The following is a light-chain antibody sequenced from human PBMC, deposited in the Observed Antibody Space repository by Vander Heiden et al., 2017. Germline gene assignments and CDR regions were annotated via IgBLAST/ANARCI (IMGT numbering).Light chain of an antibody. J-gene: IGLJ1*01. CDR1: SSDVGVYNF. Sequence: QSALTQPASVSGSPGQSTTISCTATSSDVGVYNFVSWYQQHPGKAPKLMIFDVSNRPSGVSNRFSGSKSGNTASLTISGLQTEDEADYYCSSYTSSSTYVFGTGTKVTVL. CDR3: SSYTSSSTYV. V-gene: IGLV2-14*03. CDR2: DVS.